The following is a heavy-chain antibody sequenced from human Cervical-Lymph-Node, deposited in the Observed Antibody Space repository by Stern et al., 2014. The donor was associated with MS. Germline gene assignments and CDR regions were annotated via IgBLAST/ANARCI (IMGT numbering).Heavy chain of an antibody. Sequence: QVQLVQSGAEVKKPGASVKVSCKASGYTFTNTGINWVRLAPGQGPEWMGWVSTYNGNTKYAQKVRGRVTMTTDTSTSTAYMELRSLRSDDTAVYYCARGDDKTSYDYWGQGTLVTVSS. J-gene: IGHJ4*02. CDR2: VSTYNGNT. CDR3: ARGDDKTSYDY. V-gene: IGHV1-18*01. CDR1: GYTFTNTG. D-gene: IGHD1-1*01.